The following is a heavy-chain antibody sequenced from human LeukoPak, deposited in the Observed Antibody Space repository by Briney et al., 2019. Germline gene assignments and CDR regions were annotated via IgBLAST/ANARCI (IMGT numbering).Heavy chain of an antibody. CDR2: IIPIFGTT. V-gene: IGHV1-69*05. Sequence: SVKVSCKASGGTFSKYSMSWVRQAPGQGLEWMGRIIPIFGTTNYAQKFQGRVTITTDEPTSTAYMELSSLRSEDTAVYYCARGGYGDYVVFDYGGQETLVTVSS. CDR1: GGTFSKYS. D-gene: IGHD4-17*01. CDR3: ARGGYGDYVVFDY. J-gene: IGHJ4*02.